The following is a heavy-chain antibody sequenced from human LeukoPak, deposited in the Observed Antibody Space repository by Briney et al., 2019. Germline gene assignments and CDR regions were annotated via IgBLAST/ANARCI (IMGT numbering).Heavy chain of an antibody. CDR2: INHSGST. V-gene: IGHV4-34*01. CDR3: ARGRGPSGSPDY. CDR1: GGSFSGYY. J-gene: IGHJ4*02. Sequence: SETLSLTCAVYGGSFSGYYWSWIRQPPGKGREWIGEINHSGSTNYNPSLKSRVTISVDTSKNQFSLKLSSVTAADTAVYYCARGRGPSGSPDYWGQGTLVTVSS. D-gene: IGHD1-26*01.